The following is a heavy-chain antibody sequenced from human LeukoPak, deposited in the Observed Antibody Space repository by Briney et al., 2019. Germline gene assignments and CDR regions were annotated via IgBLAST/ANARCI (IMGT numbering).Heavy chain of an antibody. V-gene: IGHV3-23*01. CDR1: GFSFSSYA. J-gene: IGHJ4*02. Sequence: TGGSLRLSCAASGFSFSSYAMSWVRQAPRKGLEWVSSISAGGGSTYYADSVKGRFTISGDNSKNTLYLQMNSLRAEDTAVYYCAKDLWTAAYRDGCWGQGTLVTVSS. CDR3: AKDLWTAAYRDGC. CDR2: ISAGGGST. D-gene: IGHD2-21*01.